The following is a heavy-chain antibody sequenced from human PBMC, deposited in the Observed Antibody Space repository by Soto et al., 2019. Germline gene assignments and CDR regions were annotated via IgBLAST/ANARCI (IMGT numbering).Heavy chain of an antibody. CDR3: AREEWGWHDF. CDR1: GFIFSGHT. V-gene: IGHV3-64*01. J-gene: IGHJ1*01. D-gene: IGHD3-3*01. CDR2: ISADGTST. Sequence: HPGGSLRLSCAASGFIFSGHTMHWVRQAPGKGLEYVSVISADGTSTHHVNTVKGRFTISRDNSKNTVYLQMGSLRSEDTAVYYCAREEWGWHDFWGQGTQVTVSS.